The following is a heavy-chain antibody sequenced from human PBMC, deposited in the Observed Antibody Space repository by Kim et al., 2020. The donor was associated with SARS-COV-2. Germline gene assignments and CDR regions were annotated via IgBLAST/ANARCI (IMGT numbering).Heavy chain of an antibody. V-gene: IGHV4-39*01. Sequence: SETLSLTCTVSGGSISSGYYWGWIRQPPVRGLEWIAFISHSGSTYFNSSLKSRVSISVDTSKNQFYLKLTSVTAADTAVYFCARHYGSSLDYWGQGTLV. D-gene: IGHD2-2*01. J-gene: IGHJ4*02. CDR3: ARHYGSSLDY. CDR1: GGSISSGYY. CDR2: ISHSGST.